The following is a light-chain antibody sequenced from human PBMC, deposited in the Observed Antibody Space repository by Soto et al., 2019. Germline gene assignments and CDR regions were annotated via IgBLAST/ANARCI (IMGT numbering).Light chain of an antibody. V-gene: IGKV3-20*01. CDR2: GAS. CDR1: QSVSSSF. J-gene: IGKJ1*01. Sequence: EIVSAQSPGSLSLSPGESATLSCRASQSVSSSFLAWYQQKAGQAPRLLIYGASRRATGIPDRFSGSGSGTDFTLTISRLEPEDFAVYYCQQYVSSPWAFGQGTKVDIK. CDR3: QQYVSSPWA.